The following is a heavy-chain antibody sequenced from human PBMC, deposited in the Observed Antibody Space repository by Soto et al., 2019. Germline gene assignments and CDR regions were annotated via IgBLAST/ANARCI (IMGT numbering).Heavy chain of an antibody. D-gene: IGHD1-26*01. Sequence: QVQLVQSGAEVQKPGASVKVSCKASGYTFTSYDINWVRQATGQGLARMGWMNPNSGNTGYAQKFQGRVTMTGKTSISTAYMEPSSLRSEDTAVYYCARETVGSNDYWGQGTLVTVSS. V-gene: IGHV1-8*01. CDR1: GYTFTSYD. CDR3: ARETVGSNDY. J-gene: IGHJ4*02. CDR2: MNPNSGNT.